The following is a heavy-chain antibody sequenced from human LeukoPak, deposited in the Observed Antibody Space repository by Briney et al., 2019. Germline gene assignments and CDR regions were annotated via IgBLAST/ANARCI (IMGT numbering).Heavy chain of an antibody. V-gene: IGHV4-39*01. CDR3: TRHQANNYGPGTPFDF. D-gene: IGHD3-10*01. CDR1: GGSISSSTYY. J-gene: IGHJ4*02. Sequence: PSETLSLTCTVSGGSISSSTYYWACIRQPPGKGLEWTGSIYKTGSTNYSPSINRRVFISVNTSNTQFFQNMNSVTAAHTAVYFCTRHQANNYGPGTPFDFWGQGTLVSVAS. CDR2: IYKTGST.